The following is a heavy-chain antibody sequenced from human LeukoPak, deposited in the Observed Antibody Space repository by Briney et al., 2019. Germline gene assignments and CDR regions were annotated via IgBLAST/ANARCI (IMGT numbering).Heavy chain of an antibody. CDR3: ARGLGYCSGGSCYSDY. D-gene: IGHD2-15*01. CDR1: GYTFTGYY. Sequence: ASVKVSCKASGYTFTGYYKHWVRQAPGQGLEWMGWINPNSGGTNYAQKFQGRVTMTRDTSISTAYMELSRLRSDDTAVYYCARGLGYCSGGSCYSDYWGQGTLVTVSS. CDR2: INPNSGGT. J-gene: IGHJ4*02. V-gene: IGHV1-2*02.